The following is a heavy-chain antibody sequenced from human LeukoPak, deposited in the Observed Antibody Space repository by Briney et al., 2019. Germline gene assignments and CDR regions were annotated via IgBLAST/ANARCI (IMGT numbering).Heavy chain of an antibody. CDR2: IYYSGST. J-gene: IGHJ3*02. V-gene: IGHV4-39*07. CDR3: ARDLGARDGFDI. CDR1: GGSISTSSYY. D-gene: IGHD1-26*01. Sequence: SETLSLTCTVSGGSISTSSYYWGWIRQPPGTGLEWIGRIYYSGSTHYNPSLTSRVTIPLDTSKNQFSLRLSSVTAADTAVYYCARDLGARDGFDIWGQGTMVTVSS.